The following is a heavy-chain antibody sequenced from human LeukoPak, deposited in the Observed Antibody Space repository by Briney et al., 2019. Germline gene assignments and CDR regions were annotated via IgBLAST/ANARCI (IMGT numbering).Heavy chain of an antibody. CDR2: MNPNSGNT. CDR1: GYTFTSYD. Sequence: ASVKVSCKASGYTFTSYDINWVRQAIGQGLEWMGWMNPNSGNTGYAQKFQGRVTMTRNTSISTAYMELSSLRSEDTAVYYCARIRGIAARGLLNWFDPWGQGTLVTVSS. J-gene: IGHJ5*02. D-gene: IGHD6-6*01. CDR3: ARIRGIAARGLLNWFDP. V-gene: IGHV1-8*01.